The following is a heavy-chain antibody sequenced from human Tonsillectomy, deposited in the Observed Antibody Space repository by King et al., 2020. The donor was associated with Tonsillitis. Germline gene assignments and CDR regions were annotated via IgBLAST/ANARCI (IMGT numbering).Heavy chain of an antibody. J-gene: IGHJ6*02. D-gene: IGHD5-18*01. V-gene: IGHV3-23*04. CDR1: GFTFSSYA. Sequence: VQLVESGGGLVQPGGSLRLSCAASGFTFSSYAMSWVRQAPGKGLEWVSAISGSGGSTYYADSVKGRFTISRDNSKNTLYLQMNSLRAEDTAVYYCAKGYTYAAQGGAYYYYGMDVWGQGTTVTVSS. CDR2: ISGSGGST. CDR3: AKGYTYAAQGGAYYYYGMDV.